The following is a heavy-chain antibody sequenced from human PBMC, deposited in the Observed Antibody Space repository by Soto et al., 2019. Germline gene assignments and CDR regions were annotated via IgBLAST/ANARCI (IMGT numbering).Heavy chain of an antibody. CDR2: ISGSGGSP. V-gene: IGHV3-23*01. D-gene: IGHD2-15*01. J-gene: IGHJ2*01. Sequence: KGLDWFSAISGSGGSPYYADSVKGRFTISRDNSNNTLYLQMNSLRAEDTVFFFQAEDGIRDTVPVSAFLLNRSSDL. CDR3: AEDGIRDTVPVSAFLLNRSSDL.